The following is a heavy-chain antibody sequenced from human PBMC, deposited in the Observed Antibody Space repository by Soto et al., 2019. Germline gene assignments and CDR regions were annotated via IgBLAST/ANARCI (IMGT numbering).Heavy chain of an antibody. CDR1: GFTFSSYA. V-gene: IGHV3-30-3*01. CDR3: ARAFDY. CDR2: ISYDGSNK. Sequence: GGSLRLSCAASGFTFSSYAMHWVRQAPGKGLEWVAVISYDGSNKYYADSVKGRFTISRDNSKNTLYLQMNSLRAEDTAVYYCARAFDYWGQGTLVTVSS. J-gene: IGHJ4*02.